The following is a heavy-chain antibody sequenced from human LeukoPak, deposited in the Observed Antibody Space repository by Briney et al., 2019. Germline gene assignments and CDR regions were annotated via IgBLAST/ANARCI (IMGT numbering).Heavy chain of an antibody. J-gene: IGHJ4*02. Sequence: SETLSLTCTVSGDSIRSYYWSWIRQPPGKGLEWIWYIYYSGSAKYNSSLKSRVTMSVHTSKNQFSLKLTSVTAADTAMYYCARSPHPFCSSTSCYRDYWGQGTLVTVSS. V-gene: IGHV4-59*12. CDR1: GDSIRSYY. CDR3: ARSPHPFCSSTSCYRDY. CDR2: IYYSGSA. D-gene: IGHD2-2*01.